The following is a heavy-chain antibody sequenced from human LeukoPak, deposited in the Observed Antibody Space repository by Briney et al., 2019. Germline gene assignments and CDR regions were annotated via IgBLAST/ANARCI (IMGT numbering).Heavy chain of an antibody. Sequence: ASVKVSCKASGYTFTRYYMHWVRQAPGQGLEWMGWINPNSGGTNYAQKLQGRVTLTRDTSISTPYMELSRLRSDETAVYYCASEPADTYYYYMDVWGKGTTVTVSS. CDR1: GYTFTRYY. V-gene: IGHV1-2*02. CDR3: ASEPADTYYYYMDV. J-gene: IGHJ6*03. CDR2: INPNSGGT.